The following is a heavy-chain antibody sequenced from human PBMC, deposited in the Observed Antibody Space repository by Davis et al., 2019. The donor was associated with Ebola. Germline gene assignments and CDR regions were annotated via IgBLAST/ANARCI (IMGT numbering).Heavy chain of an antibody. CDR3: ARGGYLTAYFDY. D-gene: IGHD5-18*01. J-gene: IGHJ4*02. CDR2: IYHSGST. V-gene: IGHV4-30-2*01. Sequence: SETLSLTCAVSGGSISSGGYSWSWIRQPPGKGLEWIGYIYHSGSTNYNPSLKSRVTISVDTSKNQFSLKLSSVTAADTAVYYCARGGYLTAYFDYWGQGTLVTVSS. CDR1: GGSISSGGYS.